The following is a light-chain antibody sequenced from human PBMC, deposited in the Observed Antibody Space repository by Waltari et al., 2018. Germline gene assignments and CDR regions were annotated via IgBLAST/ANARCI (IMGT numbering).Light chain of an antibody. CDR3: CSYAASTISWV. CDR2: EET. CDR1: SSDVGSYNL. Sequence: QSALTQPASVSESPGQSITISCTGTSSDVGSYNLVSWYQQHPGKAPTLIIYEETKRPSGVSNRFSGSKSGNTASLTISGLQAEDEADYYCCSYAASTISWVFGGGTKLTVL. V-gene: IGLV2-23*01. J-gene: IGLJ3*02.